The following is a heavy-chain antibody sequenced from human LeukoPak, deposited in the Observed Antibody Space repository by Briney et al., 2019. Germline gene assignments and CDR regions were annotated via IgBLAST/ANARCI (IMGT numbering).Heavy chain of an antibody. J-gene: IGHJ4*02. CDR2: INPNSGGT. CDR1: GYTFTGYY. V-gene: IGHV1-2*02. Sequence: ASVKVSCKASGYTFTGYYMHWVRQAPGQGLEWMGWINPNSGGTNYAQKSQGRVTMTRDTSISTAYMELSRLRSDDTAVYYCARVNPTTSYYDFWSGYYEIDYWGQGTLVTVSS. CDR3: ARVNPTTSYYDFWSGYYEIDY. D-gene: IGHD3-3*01.